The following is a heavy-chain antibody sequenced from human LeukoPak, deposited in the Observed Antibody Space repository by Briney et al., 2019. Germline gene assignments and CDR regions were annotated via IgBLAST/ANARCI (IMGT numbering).Heavy chain of an antibody. CDR2: IIPIFGTA. Sequence: SVKLSCKASGGTFSSYAISWVRQAPGQGLEWMGGIIPIFGTANYAQKFQGRVTITADESTSTAYMELSSLRSEDTAVYYCARDRDYYGSATYNWFDPWGQGTLVTVSS. D-gene: IGHD3-10*01. V-gene: IGHV1-69*13. CDR1: GGTFSSYA. J-gene: IGHJ5*02. CDR3: ARDRDYYGSATYNWFDP.